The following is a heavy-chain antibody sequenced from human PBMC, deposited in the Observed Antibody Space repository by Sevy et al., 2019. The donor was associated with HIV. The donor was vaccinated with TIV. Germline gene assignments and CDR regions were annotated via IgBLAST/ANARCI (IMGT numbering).Heavy chain of an antibody. CDR1: GFTFSSYA. Sequence: GGSLRLSCAASGFTFSSYAMSWVRQAPGKGLEWVSAISGSGGSTYYADSVKGRFTISRDNSKNTLYLQMNSLRAEDTAVYYCTTDSKLKGYSSSWYAYYYYYGMDVWGQGTTVTVSS. V-gene: IGHV3-23*01. D-gene: IGHD6-13*01. J-gene: IGHJ6*02. CDR2: ISGSGGST. CDR3: TTDSKLKGYSSSWYAYYYYYGMDV.